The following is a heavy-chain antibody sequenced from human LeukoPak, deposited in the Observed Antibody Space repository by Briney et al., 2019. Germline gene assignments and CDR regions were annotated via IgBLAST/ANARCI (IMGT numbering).Heavy chain of an antibody. D-gene: IGHD7-27*01. CDR2: MSPNSGDT. V-gene: IGHV1-8*01. CDR3: ARGPPNWGYDY. CDR1: GYTFTSYD. J-gene: IGHJ4*02. Sequence: RASVKVSCKASGYTFTSYDFNWVRQATGQRPEWMGWMSPNSGDTGYAQKFQDRVTMTRNTSISIAYMELSSLRSDDTAVYYCARGPPNWGYDYWGPGTLVTVSS.